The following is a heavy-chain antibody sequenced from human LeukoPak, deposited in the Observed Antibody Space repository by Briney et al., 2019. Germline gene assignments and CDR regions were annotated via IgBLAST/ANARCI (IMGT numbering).Heavy chain of an antibody. CDR2: ISGSSTIT. V-gene: IGHV3-48*02. D-gene: IGHD3-22*01. Sequence: GGSLRLSCVASGFSFSSYSMSWVRQAPGKGLEWVSYISGSSTITYDADSVKGRFTISRDNAQNSLYLQMNSLRDEDTAVYYCARVRDSSGYYFVNYFDKWGQGILATVSS. J-gene: IGHJ4*02. CDR1: GFSFSSYS. CDR3: ARVRDSSGYYFVNYFDK.